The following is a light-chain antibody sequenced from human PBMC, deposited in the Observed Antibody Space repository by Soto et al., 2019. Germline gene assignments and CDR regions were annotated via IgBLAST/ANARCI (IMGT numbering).Light chain of an antibody. CDR2: DVS. Sequence: QSVLTQPASVSGSPGQSITISCTGTSSDVGGYNCVSWYQQHPGKAPQLMIYDVSNRPSGVSNRFSGSKSGNTASLTISGLQAEDEADYYCSSYTSTTPLVFGGGTKLTVL. J-gene: IGLJ2*01. V-gene: IGLV2-14*01. CDR3: SSYTSTTPLV. CDR1: SSDVGGYNC.